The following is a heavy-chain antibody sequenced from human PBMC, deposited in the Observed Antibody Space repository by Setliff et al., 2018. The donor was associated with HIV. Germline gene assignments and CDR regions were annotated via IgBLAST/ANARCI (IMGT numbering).Heavy chain of an antibody. CDR2: INPGNGNT. V-gene: IGHV1-3*01. J-gene: IGHJ4*02. Sequence: ASVKVSCKASGYTFTNYAIHWVRQAPGQRLEWMGWINPGNGNTKYSQKFQGRATVTRDTSATTAYMELSSLRSEDTAVYYCARNFYDSSGYRYDYWGQGTLVTVSS. CDR3: ARNFYDSSGYRYDY. D-gene: IGHD3-22*01. CDR1: GYTFTNYA.